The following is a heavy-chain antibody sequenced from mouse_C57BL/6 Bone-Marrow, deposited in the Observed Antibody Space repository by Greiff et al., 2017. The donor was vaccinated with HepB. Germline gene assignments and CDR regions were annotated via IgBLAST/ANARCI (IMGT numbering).Heavy chain of an antibody. J-gene: IGHJ2*01. CDR3: TPYYYGSSY. CDR2: IDPENGDT. CDR1: GFNIKDDY. Sequence: VQLQQSGAELVRPGASVKLSCTASGFNIKDDYMHWVKQRPEQGLEWIGWIDPENGDTEYASKFQGKATITAATSSNTAYLQLSSLTSEDTAVYYCTPYYYGSSYWGQGTTLTVSS. V-gene: IGHV14-4*01. D-gene: IGHD1-1*01.